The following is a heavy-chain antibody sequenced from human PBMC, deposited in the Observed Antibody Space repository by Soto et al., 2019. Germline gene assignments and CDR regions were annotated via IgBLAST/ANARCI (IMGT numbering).Heavy chain of an antibody. CDR1: GGTFSSYA. V-gene: IGHV1-69*13. CDR3: ARDPLSYYYDSSGYMYYYYGMDV. D-gene: IGHD3-22*01. CDR2: IIPIFGTA. Sequence: ASVKVSCKASGGTFSSYAISWVRQAPGQGLEWMGGIIPIFGTANYAQKFQGRVTITADESTSTAYMELSSLRSEDTAVYYCARDPLSYYYDSSGYMYYYYGMDVWGQGTTVTVSS. J-gene: IGHJ6*02.